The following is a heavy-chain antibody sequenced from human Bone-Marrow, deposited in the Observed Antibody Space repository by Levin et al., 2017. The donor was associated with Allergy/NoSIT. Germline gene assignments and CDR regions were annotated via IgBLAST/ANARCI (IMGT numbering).Heavy chain of an antibody. Sequence: GGSLRLSCAASGFTFSSYAMSWVRQAPGKGLEWVSAISGSGGSTYYADSVKGRFTISRDNSKNTLYLQMNSLRAEDTAVYYCAKGPRVVLATKYYFDYWGQGTLVTVSS. J-gene: IGHJ4*02. CDR3: AKGPRVVLATKYYFDY. CDR2: ISGSGGST. V-gene: IGHV3-23*01. CDR1: GFTFSSYA. D-gene: IGHD3-3*01.